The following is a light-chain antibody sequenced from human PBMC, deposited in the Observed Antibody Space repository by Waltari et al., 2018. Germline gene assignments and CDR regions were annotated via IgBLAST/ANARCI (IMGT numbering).Light chain of an antibody. CDR3: QSFDSSLSVGVL. CDR2: GMT. V-gene: IGLV1-40*01. Sequence: QSVLTQPPSVSGAPGQTVTISCTGSSSNIGAGHDVHWYQKFPGTAPKLLIHGMTNPPSAVPYLFSGSKSGASRSLAITGLQAEDEAHYYCQSFDSSLSVGVLFGGGTTVTV. J-gene: IGLJ2*01. CDR1: SSNIGAGHD.